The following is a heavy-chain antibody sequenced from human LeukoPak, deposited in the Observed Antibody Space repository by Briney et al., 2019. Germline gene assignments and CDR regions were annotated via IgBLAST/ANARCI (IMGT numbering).Heavy chain of an antibody. J-gene: IGHJ4*02. V-gene: IGHV1-69*13. D-gene: IGHD3-22*01. Sequence: VKISCKVSGYTFTDYYMHWVQQAPGKGLEWMGRIIPIFGTANYAQKFQGRDTITTDESTSTAYLELSSVRSEDTAVYYCALAGGYYYDSSGYYPYWGQGTLVTVSS. CDR1: GYTFTDYY. CDR2: IIPIFGTA. CDR3: ALAGGYYYDSSGYYPY.